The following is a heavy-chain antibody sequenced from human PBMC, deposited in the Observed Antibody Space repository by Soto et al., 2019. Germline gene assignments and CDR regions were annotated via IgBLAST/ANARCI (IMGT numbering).Heavy chain of an antibody. Sequence: GGSLRLSCAASGFTFSSYSMNWVRQAPGKGLEWVSSISSSSSYIYYADSVKGRFTISRDNAKNSLYLQMNSLRAEDTAVYYCARGSLRYFDWLFSQENYYYYYYMDVWGKGTTVTVSS. CDR1: GFTFSSYS. J-gene: IGHJ6*03. D-gene: IGHD3-9*01. CDR2: ISSSSSYI. CDR3: ARGSLRYFDWLFSQENYYYYYYMDV. V-gene: IGHV3-21*01.